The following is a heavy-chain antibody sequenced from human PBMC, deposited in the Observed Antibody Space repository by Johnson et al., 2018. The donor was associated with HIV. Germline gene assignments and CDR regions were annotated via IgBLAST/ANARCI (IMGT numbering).Heavy chain of an antibody. V-gene: IGHV3-64*01. CDR3: AIPYYYDSGAYH. CDR2: ISNNGGNT. D-gene: IGHD3-22*01. J-gene: IGHJ3*01. Sequence: VQLVESGGGLVQPGGSLRLSCAASGFTFSTYAMHWVRQAPGKGLEYVSAISNNGGNTYYANSVEGRFTISRDNSNNTLYLQMGSLRAEDMAVYYCAIPYYYDSGAYHWGQGTLVTVSS. CDR1: GFTFSTYA.